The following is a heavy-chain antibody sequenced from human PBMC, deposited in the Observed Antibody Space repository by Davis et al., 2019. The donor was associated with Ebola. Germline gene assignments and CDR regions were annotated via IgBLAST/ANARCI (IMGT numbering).Heavy chain of an antibody. Sequence: ASVKVSCKASGYTFTKFGIHWVRQAPGQGLEWMGWISGYKGDTNLAQKFQDRVTMTEDTSTDTAYMELSSLRSEDTAVYYCAAGGIGGGFDIWGQGTMVTVSS. J-gene: IGHJ3*02. CDR2: ISGYKGDT. V-gene: IGHV1-18*04. CDR1: GYTFTKFG. D-gene: IGHD2-15*01. CDR3: AAGGIGGGFDI.